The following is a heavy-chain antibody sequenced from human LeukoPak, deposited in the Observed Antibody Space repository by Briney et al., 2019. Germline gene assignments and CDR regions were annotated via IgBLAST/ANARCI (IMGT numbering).Heavy chain of an antibody. D-gene: IGHD6-13*01. CDR3: ATDLGSSRPNF. Sequence: PGGSLRLSCAASGFTVSSNYMSWVRQAPGKGLEWVANIKQDGSEKYYVDSAKGRFTISRDNAKNSLYLQMNSLRAEDTAVYYCATDLGSSRPNFWGRGILVTVSS. V-gene: IGHV3-7*01. CDR1: GFTVSSNY. J-gene: IGHJ4*02. CDR2: IKQDGSEK.